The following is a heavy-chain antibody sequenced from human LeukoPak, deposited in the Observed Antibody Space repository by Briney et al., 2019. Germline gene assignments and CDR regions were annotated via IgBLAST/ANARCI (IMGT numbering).Heavy chain of an antibody. CDR3: ARLMNYYGSGSYLPFFDY. CDR2: IYYSGST. J-gene: IGHJ4*02. V-gene: IGHV4-39*01. Sequence: SETLSLTCTVSGGSISSSSYYWAWIRQPPGKGLEWIGTIYYSGSTYYNPSLKSRVTISVDTSKNQFSLKLSSVTAADTADYYCARLMNYYGSGSYLPFFDYWGQGTLVTVSS. D-gene: IGHD3-10*01. CDR1: GGSISSSSYY.